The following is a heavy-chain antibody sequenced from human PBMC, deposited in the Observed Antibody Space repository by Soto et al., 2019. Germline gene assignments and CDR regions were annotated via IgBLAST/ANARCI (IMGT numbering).Heavy chain of an antibody. D-gene: IGHD4-17*01. CDR2: IYYSGST. CDR1: GGSISSYY. CDR3: ARETVTPGSDY. J-gene: IGHJ4*02. Sequence: PSETLSLTCTVSGGSISSYYWSWIRQPPGKGLEWIGYIYYSGSTNYNPSLKSRVTISVDTSKNQFSLKLSSVTAADTAVYYCARETVTPGSDYWGQGTLVTVSS. V-gene: IGHV4-59*01.